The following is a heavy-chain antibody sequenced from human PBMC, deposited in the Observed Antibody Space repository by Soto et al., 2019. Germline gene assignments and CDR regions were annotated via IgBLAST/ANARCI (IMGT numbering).Heavy chain of an antibody. D-gene: IGHD2-15*01. Sequence: GTLSLTCRVSGYSGTSSDYYWAWIRQPPGNGRQWIGSMFYRVPTYNNPSLNSRVTLSVPTSKHHCSVRLNSVTAANTAVYSCAPLSVSLSGPYGKRVRGQRPTVAVSS. J-gene: IGHJ6*02. CDR1: GYSGTSSDYY. CDR2: MFYRVPT. CDR3: APLSVSLSGPYGKRV. V-gene: IGHV4-39*01.